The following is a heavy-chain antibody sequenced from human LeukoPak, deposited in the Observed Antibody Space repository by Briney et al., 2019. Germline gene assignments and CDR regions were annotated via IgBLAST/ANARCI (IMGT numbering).Heavy chain of an antibody. CDR1: GFTFSSYA. J-gene: IGHJ6*02. CDR3: ARGGYCSSTSCYSQYGMDV. V-gene: IGHV3-30-3*01. D-gene: IGHD2-2*02. Sequence: GGSLRLSCAASGFTFSSYAMHWVRQAPGKGLEWVAVISYDGSNKYYADSAKGRFTISRDNSKNTLYLQMNSLRAEDTAVYYCARGGYCSSTSCYSQYGMDVWGQGTTVTVSS. CDR2: ISYDGSNK.